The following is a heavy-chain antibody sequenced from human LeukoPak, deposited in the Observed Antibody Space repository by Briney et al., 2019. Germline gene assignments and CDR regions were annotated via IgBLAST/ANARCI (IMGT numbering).Heavy chain of an antibody. V-gene: IGHV1-24*01. CDR2: FDPEDGET. CDR3: ATTDYDFWSGDY. D-gene: IGHD3-3*01. Sequence: GASVKVSCKASGYTFTSYGISWVRQAPGKGLEWMGGFDPEDGETIYAQKFQGRVTMTEDTSTDTAYIELSSLRSEDTAVYYCATTDYDFWSGDYWGQGTLVTVSS. J-gene: IGHJ4*02. CDR1: GYTFTSYG.